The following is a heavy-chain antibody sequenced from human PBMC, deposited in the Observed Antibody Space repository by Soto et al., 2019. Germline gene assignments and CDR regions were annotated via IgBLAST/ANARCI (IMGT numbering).Heavy chain of an antibody. J-gene: IGHJ4*02. CDR1: GFTFSDYY. CDR3: ARDYSSSSGRDPRDY. V-gene: IGHV3-11*01. D-gene: IGHD6-6*01. CDR2: ISSSGSTI. Sequence: GGSLRLSCAASGFTFSDYYMSWIRQAPGKGLEWVSYISSSGSTIYYADSVKGRFTISRDNAKNSLYLQMNSLRAEDTAVYYCARDYSSSSGRDPRDYWGQGTLVTVSS.